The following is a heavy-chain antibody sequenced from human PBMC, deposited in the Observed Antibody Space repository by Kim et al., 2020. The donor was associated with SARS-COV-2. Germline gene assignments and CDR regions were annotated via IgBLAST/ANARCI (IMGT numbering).Heavy chain of an antibody. Sequence: GGSLRLSCAASGFTFSSSEMNWVRQAPGKGLEWVSCINTRGTTIYYADSVKGRFTISRDNAKNSLYLQMNSLRAEDTAVYYCATDPAGVTVAPWGQGTL. CDR2: INTRGTTI. V-gene: IGHV3-48*03. CDR1: GFTFSSSE. D-gene: IGHD6-19*01. J-gene: IGHJ5*02. CDR3: ATDPAGVTVAP.